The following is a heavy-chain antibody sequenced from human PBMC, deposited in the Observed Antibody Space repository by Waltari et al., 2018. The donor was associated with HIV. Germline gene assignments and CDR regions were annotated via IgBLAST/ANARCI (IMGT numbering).Heavy chain of an antibody. CDR1: GGSISTSDYY. CDR3: ARHLRGHGFLAKLYYFDF. V-gene: IGHV4-39*01. D-gene: IGHD3-3*01. CDR2: IYYGGST. J-gene: IGHJ4*02. Sequence: QLQMQESGPGLVKPSETLSLTCSVSGGSISTSDYYCGWIRQSPGTGLEWIGNIYYGGSTYYNPSLQSRVTISVDTSKNQFSLRLNSVTAADTAVYFCARHLRGHGFLAKLYYFDFWGQGALVTVSS.